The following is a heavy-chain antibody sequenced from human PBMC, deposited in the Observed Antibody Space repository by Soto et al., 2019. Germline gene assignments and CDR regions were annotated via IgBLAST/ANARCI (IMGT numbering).Heavy chain of an antibody. CDR1: GDSISSSSYY. D-gene: IGHD2-15*01. V-gene: IGHV4-39*01. CDR2: IFYSGST. J-gene: IGHJ6*02. CDR3: ARGAGSPTYYYGMDV. Sequence: PSETLSLTCTVSGDSISSSSYYWGWTRQPPGKGLEWIGSIFYSGSTYYNPSLKSRVTISVDTSKNQFSLNLSSVTAADTAEYYCARGAGSPTYYYGMDVWGQGTTVTVSS.